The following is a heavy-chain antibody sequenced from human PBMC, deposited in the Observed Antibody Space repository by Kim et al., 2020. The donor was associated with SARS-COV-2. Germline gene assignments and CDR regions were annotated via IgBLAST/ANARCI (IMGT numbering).Heavy chain of an antibody. V-gene: IGHV1-69*13. CDR2: IIPIFGTA. Sequence: SVKVSCKASGGTFSSYAISWVRQAPGQGLEWMGGIIPIFGTANYAQKFQGRVTITADESTSTAYMELSSLRSEDTAVYYCARRKIVLMVYAGPNYYYGMDVWGQGTTVTVSS. CDR1: GGTFSSYA. CDR3: ARRKIVLMVYAGPNYYYGMDV. J-gene: IGHJ6*02. D-gene: IGHD2-8*01.